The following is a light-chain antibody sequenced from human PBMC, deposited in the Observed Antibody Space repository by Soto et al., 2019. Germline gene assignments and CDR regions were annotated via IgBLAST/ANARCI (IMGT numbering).Light chain of an antibody. CDR1: QSISSN. V-gene: IGKV3-15*01. J-gene: IGKJ4*01. CDR2: SAS. CDR3: QQYHDWPPLT. Sequence: EIVMTQSPATLSVSPGERVTLSCRASQSISSNLAWYQQNPGQPPRLLFYSASARATGTPARFSGSGSGTEFTLTISSLQSEDVAVYYCQQYHDWPPLTFGGGTNVQIK.